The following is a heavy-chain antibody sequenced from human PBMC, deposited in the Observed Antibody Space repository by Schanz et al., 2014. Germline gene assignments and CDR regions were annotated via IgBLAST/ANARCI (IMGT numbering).Heavy chain of an antibody. CDR1: GYTFTSYD. J-gene: IGHJ6*03. CDR3: AGTYCSSTSCYTGYYYMDV. V-gene: IGHV1-69*09. D-gene: IGHD2-2*02. Sequence: VQLVQSGAEVKRPGASVRVSCKASGYTFTSYDFNWVRQAPGQGLEWMGWIIPSLGLAKYEQKFQDKVTITADKSTSTAYMELTSLRSEDTAVYYCAGTYCSSTSCYTGYYYMDVWGKGTTVTVSS. CDR2: IIPSLGLA.